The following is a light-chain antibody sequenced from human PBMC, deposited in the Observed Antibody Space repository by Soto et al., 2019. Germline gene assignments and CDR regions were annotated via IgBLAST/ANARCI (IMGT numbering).Light chain of an antibody. J-gene: IGKJ1*01. CDR2: GTS. V-gene: IGKV1-6*01. CDR1: QGIRND. Sequence: QITQSPSELVGSVVGRVTLTCRASQGIRNDLGWYQQTPGKAPKLLIFGTSVLHTGVPSRFSGSGSGTDFTLTISSLQPEDFATYFCLKDQIYPWTFGKGTKVDIK. CDR3: LKDQIYPWT.